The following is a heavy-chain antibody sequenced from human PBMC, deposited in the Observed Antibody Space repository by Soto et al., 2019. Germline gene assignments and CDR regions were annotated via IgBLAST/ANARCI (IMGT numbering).Heavy chain of an antibody. J-gene: IGHJ4*02. V-gene: IGHV3-30-3*01. D-gene: IGHD3-3*01. CDR2: ISYDGSNK. CDR3: ARENDFWSGYYTFQGRGYFDY. Sequence: QVQLVESGGGVVQPGRSLRLSCAASGFTFSSYAMHWVRQAPGKGLEWVAVISYDGSNKYYADSVKGRFTISRDNSKNTLYLQMNSLIAEDTAVYYCARENDFWSGYYTFQGRGYFDYWGQGTLVTVSS. CDR1: GFTFSSYA.